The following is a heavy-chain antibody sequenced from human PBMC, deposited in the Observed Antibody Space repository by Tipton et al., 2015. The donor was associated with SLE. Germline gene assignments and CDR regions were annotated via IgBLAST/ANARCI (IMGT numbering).Heavy chain of an antibody. D-gene: IGHD5-12*01. CDR3: SREEIVDTGEKVFDI. CDR1: GGSISSYGYS. CDR2: IYQSGAT. V-gene: IGHV4-30-2*01. J-gene: IGHJ3*02. Sequence: TLSLTCAVSGGSISSYGYSWSWIRQPPGKGLEWIGYIYQSGATYYNPSLNSRVTISVGRSKNQFSLNLSSVTAADTAVYYCSREEIVDTGEKVFDIWGQGTMVTVSS.